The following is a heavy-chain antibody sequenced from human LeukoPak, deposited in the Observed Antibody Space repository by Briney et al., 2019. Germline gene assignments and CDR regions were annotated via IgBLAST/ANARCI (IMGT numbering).Heavy chain of an antibody. Sequence: GGSLRLSCAASGFTFSGYGMHWVRQAPGKGLEWVAVISYDGSNKYYADSVKGRFTISRDNSKNTLYLQMNSLRAEDTAVYYCAKGSSSWYGAFDYWGQGTLVTVSS. D-gene: IGHD6-13*01. V-gene: IGHV3-30*18. J-gene: IGHJ4*02. CDR3: AKGSSSWYGAFDY. CDR1: GFTFSGYG. CDR2: ISYDGSNK.